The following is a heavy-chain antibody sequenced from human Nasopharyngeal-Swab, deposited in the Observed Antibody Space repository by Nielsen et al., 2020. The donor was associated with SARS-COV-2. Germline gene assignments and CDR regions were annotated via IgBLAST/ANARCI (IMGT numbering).Heavy chain of an antibody. D-gene: IGHD3-3*01. CDR1: GYSFNSYW. CDR2: IYPGDSDT. J-gene: IGHJ4*02. V-gene: IGHV5-51*01. Sequence: GESLKISCKASGYSFNSYWISWVRQMPGKGLEWMGIIYPGDSDTRYIPSFQGQVTISADKSISTGYLQWSSLKASDTAMYYCARLLGYYDFWSGYVDYWGQGTLVTVSS. CDR3: ARLLGYYDFWSGYVDY.